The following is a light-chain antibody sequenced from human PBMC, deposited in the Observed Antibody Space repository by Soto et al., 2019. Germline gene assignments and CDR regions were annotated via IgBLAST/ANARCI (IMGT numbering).Light chain of an antibody. J-gene: IGLJ2*01. Sequence: QSALTQPPSVSAAPGQKVTISCSGSSSNIGNNYVSWYQQLPGTAPKLLIYDNNKRPSGIPDRFSGSKSGTSATLGITGLQTGDEADYYCGTWDSSLSAVVFAGGTKVTVL. CDR1: SSNIGNNY. CDR2: DNN. V-gene: IGLV1-51*01. CDR3: GTWDSSLSAVV.